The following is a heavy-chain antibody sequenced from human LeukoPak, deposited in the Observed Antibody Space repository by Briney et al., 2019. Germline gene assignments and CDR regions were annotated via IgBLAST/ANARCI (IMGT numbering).Heavy chain of an antibody. V-gene: IGHV1-2*04. Sequence: GASVKVSCKASGYTFTGYYMHWVRQAPGQGLERMGWINPNSGGTNYAQKFQGWVTMTRDTSISTAYMELSWLRSDDTDVYYCARASPNSSGWPNDAFDIWGQGTMVTVSS. D-gene: IGHD6-19*01. J-gene: IGHJ3*02. CDR3: ARASPNSSGWPNDAFDI. CDR1: GYTFTGYY. CDR2: INPNSGGT.